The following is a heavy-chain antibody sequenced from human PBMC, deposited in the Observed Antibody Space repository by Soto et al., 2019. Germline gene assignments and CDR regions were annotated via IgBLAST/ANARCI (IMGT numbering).Heavy chain of an antibody. V-gene: IGHV4-4*02. D-gene: IGHD2-15*01. CDR2: IYHNGRA. CDR3: ARGGGYDSFDF. Sequence: LSLTCDVSGASIKSDTWWTWVRQSPGKGLEWIGEIYHNGRAFDNPSLKGRVTISIDKSNNQFSLSLSSMTAADKAVYYCARGGGYDSFDFWGQGIQVTVSS. CDR1: GASIKSDTW. J-gene: IGHJ4*02.